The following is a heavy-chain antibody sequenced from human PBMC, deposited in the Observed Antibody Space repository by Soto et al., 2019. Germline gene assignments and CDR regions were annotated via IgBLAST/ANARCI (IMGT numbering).Heavy chain of an antibody. D-gene: IGHD3-10*01. J-gene: IGHJ6*02. Sequence: QVQLQESGPGLVKPSQTLSLTCTVSGGSISSGGYYWSWIRQPPGKGLEWIGYIYYSGSTYYNPSLKSRVTIAVDTSKNQFYLKLSSVTAADTAVYYCARDYGMVWGGSGRYYYGMDVWGQGTTVNVSS. CDR2: IYYSGST. V-gene: IGHV4-31*03. CDR1: GGSISSGGYY. CDR3: ARDYGMVWGGSGRYYYGMDV.